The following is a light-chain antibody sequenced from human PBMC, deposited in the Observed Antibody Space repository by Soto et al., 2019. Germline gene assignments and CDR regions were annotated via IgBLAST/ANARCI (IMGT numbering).Light chain of an antibody. CDR2: GNS. CDR3: QSYDSSLSGVV. Sequence: QSVLTQPPSVSGAPRQRVTISCTGSSSNIGAGYDVHWYQQLPGTAPKVLIYGNSNRPSGVPDRFSGSKSGTSASLAITGLQAEDEADYYCQSYDSSLSGVVFGGGTKVTVL. CDR1: SSNIGAGYD. J-gene: IGLJ2*01. V-gene: IGLV1-40*01.